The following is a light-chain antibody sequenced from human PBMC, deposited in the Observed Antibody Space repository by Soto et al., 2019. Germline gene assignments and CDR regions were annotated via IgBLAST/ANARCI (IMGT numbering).Light chain of an antibody. Sequence: QSVLTQPASVSGSPAQSITISCTGTSSDVGGYNYVSWYQQHPGKAPKLMIYDVSNRPSGVSNRFSGSKSGNTASLTISGLQAEDEADYYCSSYTSSARVFGTGTKVTVL. CDR1: SSDVGGYNY. CDR2: DVS. J-gene: IGLJ1*01. CDR3: SSYTSSARV. V-gene: IGLV2-14*01.